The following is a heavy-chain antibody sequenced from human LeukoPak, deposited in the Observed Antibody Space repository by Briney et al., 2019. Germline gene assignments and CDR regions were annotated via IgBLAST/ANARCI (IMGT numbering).Heavy chain of an antibody. CDR2: ISSSTSTI. V-gene: IGHV3-48*01. CDR1: GFTFSSYT. D-gene: IGHD6-13*01. Sequence: GGSLRLSCAASGFTFSSYTMNWVRQAPGKRLEWVSSISSSTSTIHYADSVKGRFTIFRDNAKNSLYLRMNSLRAEDTAVYYCARLTPAAGRLYFVDWGPGTLVTVSS. J-gene: IGHJ4*02. CDR3: ARLTPAAGRLYFVD.